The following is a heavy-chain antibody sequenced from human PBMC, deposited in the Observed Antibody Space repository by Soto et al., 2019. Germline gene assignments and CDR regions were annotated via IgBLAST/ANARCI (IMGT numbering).Heavy chain of an antibody. V-gene: IGHV3-11*06. CDR3: ARDQYIYYSYGMDV. CDR1: GFTFIDYD. Sequence: GGSLRLSCAASGFTFIDYDMSWIRQAPGKGLEWVSYISSSSSYTNYADSVKGRFTISRDNAKNSLYLQMNSLRAADTAVYYCARDQYIYYSYGMDVWGQGTTVTVSS. D-gene: IGHD5-18*01. CDR2: ISSSSSYT. J-gene: IGHJ6*02.